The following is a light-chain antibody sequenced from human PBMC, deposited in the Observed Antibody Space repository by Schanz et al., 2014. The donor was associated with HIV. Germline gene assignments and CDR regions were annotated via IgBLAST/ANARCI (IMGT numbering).Light chain of an antibody. Sequence: QSLLTQPPSVSGTPGQSVTISCSGSRSTLERTPVDWYQHLPGTAPRLLIRNNDVRPSGVTDRFSGSKSGTSASLTLSGLQADDEAEYFCCSYAGSNTYVFGSGTKLTVL. V-gene: IGLV1-44*01. J-gene: IGLJ1*01. CDR3: CSYAGSNTYV. CDR1: RSTLERTP. CDR2: NND.